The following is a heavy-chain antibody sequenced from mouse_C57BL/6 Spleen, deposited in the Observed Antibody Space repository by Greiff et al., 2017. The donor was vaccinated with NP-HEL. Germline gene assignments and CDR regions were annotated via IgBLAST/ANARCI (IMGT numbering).Heavy chain of an antibody. CDR2: IHPNSGST. CDR3: ARGDYYGSQAY. V-gene: IGHV1-64*01. J-gene: IGHJ3*01. Sequence: QVQLKQPGAELVKPGASVKLSCKASGYTFTSYWMHWVKQRPGQGLEWIGMIHPNSGSTNYNEKFKSKATLTVDKSSSTAYMQLSSLTSEDSAVYYCARGDYYGSQAYWGQGTLVTVSA. CDR1: GYTFTSYW. D-gene: IGHD1-1*01.